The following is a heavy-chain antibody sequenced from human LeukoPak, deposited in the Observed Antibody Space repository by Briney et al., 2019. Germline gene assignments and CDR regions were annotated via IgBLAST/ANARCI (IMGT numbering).Heavy chain of an antibody. CDR2: ISSSSSYI. J-gene: IGHJ6*02. CDR3: ASAENYYDSSGYPEPYYYYGMDV. Sequence: GGSLRLSCAVSGFTFSTYSMNWVRQAPGKGLEWVSSISSSSSYIYYADSVKGRFTISRDNAKNSLYLQMNSLRAEDTAVYYCASAENYYDSSGYPEPYYYYGMDVWGQGTTVTVSS. V-gene: IGHV3-21*01. CDR1: GFTFSTYS. D-gene: IGHD3-22*01.